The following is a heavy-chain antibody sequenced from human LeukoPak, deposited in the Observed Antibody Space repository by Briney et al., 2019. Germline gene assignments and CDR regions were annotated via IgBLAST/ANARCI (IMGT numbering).Heavy chain of an antibody. CDR2: ISGSGGST. CDR3: AADLEGDDYDFWGGYYSGGAFDI. CDR1: GCTFSSYA. Sequence: GGSLRLSCAASGCTFSSYARSWVRQAPGKGLEWVSAISGSGGSTYYADSVKGRFTISRYNSRHAMNLQMTSLRAEDTAVYYCAADLEGDDYDFWGGYYSGGAFDIWGQGTMVTVSS. V-gene: IGHV3-23*01. J-gene: IGHJ3*02. D-gene: IGHD3-3*01.